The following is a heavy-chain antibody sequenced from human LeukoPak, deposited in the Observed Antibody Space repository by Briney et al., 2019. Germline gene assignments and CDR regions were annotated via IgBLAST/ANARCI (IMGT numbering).Heavy chain of an antibody. V-gene: IGHV4-38-2*02. CDR1: GYSISSGYY. Sequence: PSETLSLTCTVSGYSISSGYYWGWIRQPPGKGLEWIGSIYHSGSTYYNPSLKSRVTISVDTSKNQFSLKLSSVTAADTAVYYCARDLYSSGYVPDYYFDYWGQGTTITVSS. D-gene: IGHD6-19*01. J-gene: IGHJ4*03. CDR2: IYHSGST. CDR3: ARDLYSSGYVPDYYFDY.